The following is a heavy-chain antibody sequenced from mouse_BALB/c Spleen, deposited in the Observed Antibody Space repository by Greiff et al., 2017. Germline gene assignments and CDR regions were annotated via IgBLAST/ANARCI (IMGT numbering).Heavy chain of an antibody. V-gene: IGHV1S81*02. CDR1: GYTFTSYY. J-gene: IGHJ4*01. CDR3: TRKTYGNYVEGAMDY. CDR2: INPSNGGT. Sequence: QVQLQQSGAELVKPGASVKLSCKASGYTFTSYYMYWVKQRPGQGLEWIGEINPSNGGTNFNEKFKSKATLTVDKSSSTAYMQLSSLTSEDSAVYYCTRKTYGNYVEGAMDYWGQGTSVTVSS. D-gene: IGHD2-1*01.